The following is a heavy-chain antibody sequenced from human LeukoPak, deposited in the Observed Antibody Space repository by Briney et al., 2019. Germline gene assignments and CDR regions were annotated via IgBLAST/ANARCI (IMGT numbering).Heavy chain of an antibody. CDR3: AKASIAGAIGVLDY. D-gene: IGHD1-26*01. J-gene: IGHJ4*02. Sequence: GRSLRLSCPPFGFTFNNYWMSCVRQAPGEGLEWVANINKDGSGRHYVDSVKGRFTISRDNAKNSLYLQMNSLRAEDTAVYFCAKASIAGAIGVLDYWGQGTLVTVSS. CDR2: INKDGSGR. CDR1: GFTFNNYW. V-gene: IGHV3-7*01.